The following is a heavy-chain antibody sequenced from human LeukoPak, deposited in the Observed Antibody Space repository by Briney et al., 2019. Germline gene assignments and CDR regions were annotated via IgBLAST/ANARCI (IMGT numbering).Heavy chain of an antibody. J-gene: IGHJ6*03. Sequence: SETLSLTCTVSGGSISSYYWSWIRQPPGKGLEWIGYIYYSGSTNYKSSLKSRVTISVDTSKNQFSLKLSSVTAADPAVYYCARTTEGGYSYGYFYYYYMDVWGKGTTVTISS. D-gene: IGHD5-18*01. CDR3: ARTTEGGYSYGYFYYYYMDV. CDR1: GGSISSYY. CDR2: IYYSGST. V-gene: IGHV4-59*01.